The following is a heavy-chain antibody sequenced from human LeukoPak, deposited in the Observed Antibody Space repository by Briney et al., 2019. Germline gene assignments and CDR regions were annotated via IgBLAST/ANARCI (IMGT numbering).Heavy chain of an antibody. CDR2: IIPIFGTA. CDR1: GYTFTSYD. D-gene: IGHD2-15*01. J-gene: IGHJ4*02. CDR3: ASPRRAYSGHYFDY. V-gene: IGHV1-69*13. Sequence: SVKVSCKASGYTFTSYDINWVRQATGQGLEWMGGIIPIFGTANYAQKFQGRVTITADESTSTAYMELSSLRSEDTAVYYCASPRRAYSGHYFDYWGQGTLVTVSS.